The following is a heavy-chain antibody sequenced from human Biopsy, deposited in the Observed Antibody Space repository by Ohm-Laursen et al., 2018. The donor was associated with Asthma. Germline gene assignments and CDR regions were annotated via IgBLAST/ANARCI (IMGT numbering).Heavy chain of an antibody. D-gene: IGHD4-11*01. CDR1: GFTFRSYA. CDR2: GGSYYDGGLK. CDR3: AKRRGYSDFNDFDY. V-gene: IGHV3-30-3*02. J-gene: IGHJ4*01. Sequence: SPRLSCSASGFTFRSYAMHWVRQAPGKGLEWVAVGGSYYDGGLKYYADSVNGRFTVSRDDSKNTLYLQMISLRTDDTAVYYCAKRRGYSDFNDFDYWGHGTLVTVSP.